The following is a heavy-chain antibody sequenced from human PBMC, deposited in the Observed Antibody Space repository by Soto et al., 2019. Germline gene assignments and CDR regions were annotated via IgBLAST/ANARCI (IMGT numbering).Heavy chain of an antibody. J-gene: IGHJ4*02. CDR2: ISTSGGHA. V-gene: IGHV3-23*01. D-gene: IGHD1-1*01. CDR3: AKGLWTFDY. CDR1: GFTFTSYA. Sequence: GGSLRLSCAASGFTFTSYAMSWVRQAPGKGLEWVSAISTSGGHAYFADSVKGRFTISRDNSKNTVFLQMNSLRAEDTAVYYCAKGLWTFDYWGQGTLVTVSS.